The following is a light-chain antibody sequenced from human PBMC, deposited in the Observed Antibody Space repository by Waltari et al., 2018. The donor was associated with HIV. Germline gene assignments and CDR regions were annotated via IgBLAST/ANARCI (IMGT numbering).Light chain of an antibody. J-gene: IGLJ2*01. CDR2: EVS. CDR3: SSYTSSSTLVV. V-gene: IGLV2-14*01. CDR1: SSDVGGYNY. Sequence: QSALTQPASVSGSPGQSITISCTGTSSDVGGYNYVSWYQQHPGKAPKLMIYEVSNRPAGVSNRVSCSKSGNTASLTISGLQAEDEADYYCSSYTSSSTLVVFGGGTKLTVL.